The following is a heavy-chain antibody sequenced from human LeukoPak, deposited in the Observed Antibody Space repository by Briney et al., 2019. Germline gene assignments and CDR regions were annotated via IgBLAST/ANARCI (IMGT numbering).Heavy chain of an antibody. V-gene: IGHV3-21*01. D-gene: IGHD2/OR15-2a*01. CDR2: ISSSSSYI. J-gene: IGHJ4*02. CDR3: ARDRYHFFDY. CDR1: GFTFSYYW. Sequence: GSLRLSCAASGFTFSYYWMSWVRQAPGKGLEWVSSISSSSSYIYYADSVKGRFTISRDNAKNSLYLQMNSLRAEDTAVYYCARDRYHFFDYWGQGTPVTVSS.